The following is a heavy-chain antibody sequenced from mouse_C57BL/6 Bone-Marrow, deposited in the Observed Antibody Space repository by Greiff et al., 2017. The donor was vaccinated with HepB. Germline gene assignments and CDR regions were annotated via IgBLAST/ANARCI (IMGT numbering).Heavy chain of an antibody. V-gene: IGHV1-55*01. CDR1: GYTFTSYW. J-gene: IGHJ3*01. D-gene: IGHD2-1*01. Sequence: QVQLQQPGAELVKPGASVKMSCKASGYTFTSYWITWVKQRPGQGLEWIGDIYPGSGSTNYNEKFKSKATLTVDTSSSTAYMQLSSLTSEDSAVYYCARESYYGNYDWFAYWGQGTLVTVSA. CDR3: ARESYYGNYDWFAY. CDR2: IYPGSGST.